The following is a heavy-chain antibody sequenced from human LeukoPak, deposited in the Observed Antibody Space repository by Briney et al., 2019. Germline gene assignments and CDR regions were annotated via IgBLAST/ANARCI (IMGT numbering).Heavy chain of an antibody. CDR1: GGSISSSSYY. J-gene: IGHJ4*02. CDR3: ARVIGYYYGSGSSH. D-gene: IGHD3-10*01. V-gene: IGHV4-39*07. Sequence: SETLSLTCTVSGGSISSSSYYWGWIRQPPGKGLEWIGSIYYSGSTYYNPSLKSRVTISVDTSKNQFSLKLSSVTAADTAVYYCARVIGYYYGSGSSHWGQGTLVTVSS. CDR2: IYYSGST.